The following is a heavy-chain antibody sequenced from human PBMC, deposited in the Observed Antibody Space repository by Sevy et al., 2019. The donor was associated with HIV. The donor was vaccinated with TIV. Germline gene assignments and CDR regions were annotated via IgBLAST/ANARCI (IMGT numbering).Heavy chain of an antibody. V-gene: IGHV1-2*02. CDR2: INPDSGGP. CDR3: VRDDRDGYFDY. CDR1: GYTFTGYY. Sequence: ASVKVPCKASGYTFTGYYMHWVRQAPGQGLEWMGWINPDSGGPNYAPKFQGRVTLTRDTSISTAYMELSRLKSDDTAVYYCVRDDRDGYFDYWGHGTLGTVSS. J-gene: IGHJ4*01.